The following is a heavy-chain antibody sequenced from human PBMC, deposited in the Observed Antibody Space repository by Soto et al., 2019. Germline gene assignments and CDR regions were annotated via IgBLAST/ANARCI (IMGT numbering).Heavy chain of an antibody. CDR3: ARDKFRNLNHGAGVAFEI. Sequence: QVQLVQSGAEVKKPGASVKVSCKASGYTFTSYGISWVRQAPGQGLEWMGWISAYNGNTNYAQKLQGRVTMTTDTSASTAYMELRSLRSDDTAVYYCARDKFRNLNHGAGVAFEIWGQGKMVTVSS. V-gene: IGHV1-18*01. CDR2: ISAYNGNT. CDR1: GYTFTSYG. J-gene: IGHJ3*02.